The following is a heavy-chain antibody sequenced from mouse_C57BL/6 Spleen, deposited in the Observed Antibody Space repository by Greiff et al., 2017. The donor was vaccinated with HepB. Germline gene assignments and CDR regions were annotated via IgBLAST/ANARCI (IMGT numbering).Heavy chain of an antibody. CDR2: INPNNGGT. CDR3: ARWGTTVVAGDV. V-gene: IGHV1-18*01. CDR1: GYTFTDYN. J-gene: IGHJ1*03. Sequence: EVKLMESGPELVKPGASVKIPCKASGYTFTDYNMDWVKQSHGKSLEWIGDINPNNGGTIYNQKFKGKATLTVDKSSSTAYMELRSLTSEDTAVYYCARWGTTVVAGDVWGTGTTVTVSS. D-gene: IGHD1-1*01.